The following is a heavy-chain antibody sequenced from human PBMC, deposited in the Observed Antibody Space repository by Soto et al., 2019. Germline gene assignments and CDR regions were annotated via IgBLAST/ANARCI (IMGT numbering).Heavy chain of an antibody. Sequence: GGSLRLSCAASGFTFSNAWMNWVRQAPGKGLEWVGRIKSKTDGGTTDYATPVKGRFTISRDDSKNTLYLQMNSLKTEDTAVYYCTTIPTVTHYYYYYGMDVWGQGTTVTVSS. V-gene: IGHV3-15*07. CDR1: GFTFSNAW. D-gene: IGHD4-4*01. CDR2: IKSKTDGGTT. CDR3: TTIPTVTHYYYYYGMDV. J-gene: IGHJ6*02.